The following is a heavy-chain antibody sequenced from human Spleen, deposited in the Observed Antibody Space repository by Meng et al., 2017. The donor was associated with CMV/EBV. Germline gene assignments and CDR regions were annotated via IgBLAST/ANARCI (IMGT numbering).Heavy chain of an antibody. V-gene: IGHV3-7*01. J-gene: IGHJ4*02. CDR2: IKEDGTEK. D-gene: IGHD1-1*01. CDR1: GFTFGEYA. CDR3: AKVGSSTRLERD. Sequence: GESLKISCTASGFTFGEYAMTWVRQAPGKGLEWVANIKEDGTEKNYVDSVKGRFTISRDNVKNSVYLQMNSLRADDTAVYYCAKVGSSTRLERDWGQGTLVTVSS.